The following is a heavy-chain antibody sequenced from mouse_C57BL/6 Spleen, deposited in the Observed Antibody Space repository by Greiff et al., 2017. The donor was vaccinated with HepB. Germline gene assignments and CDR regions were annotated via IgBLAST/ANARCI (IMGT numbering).Heavy chain of an antibody. Sequence: VQLQQPGAELVMPGASVKLSCKASGYTFTSYWMHWVKQRPGQGLEWIGEIDPSDSYTNYNQKFKGKSTLTVDKSSSTAYMQLSSLTSEDSAVYYCAKDYGSSYPYAMDYWGQGTSVTVSS. CDR1: GYTFTSYW. D-gene: IGHD1-1*01. V-gene: IGHV1-69*01. CDR3: AKDYGSSYPYAMDY. CDR2: IDPSDSYT. J-gene: IGHJ4*01.